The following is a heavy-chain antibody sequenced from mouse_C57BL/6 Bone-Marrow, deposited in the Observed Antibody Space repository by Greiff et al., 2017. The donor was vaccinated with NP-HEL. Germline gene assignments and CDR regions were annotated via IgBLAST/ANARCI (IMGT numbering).Heavy chain of an antibody. J-gene: IGHJ2*01. D-gene: IGHD2-3*01. CDR1: GFNITDDY. Sequence: VQLQQSGAELVRPGASVKLSCTASGFNITDDYMHWVKQRPEQGLEWIGWIDPENGDTEYASKFQGKATITADTSSNTAYLQLSSLTSEDTAVYYCTLYESGDYWGQGTTLTVSS. CDR3: TLYESGDY. V-gene: IGHV14-4*01. CDR2: IDPENGDT.